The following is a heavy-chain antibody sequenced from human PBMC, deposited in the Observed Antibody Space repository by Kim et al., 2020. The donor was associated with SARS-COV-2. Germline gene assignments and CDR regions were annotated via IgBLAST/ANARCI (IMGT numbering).Heavy chain of an antibody. CDR1: GFAFDNYA. J-gene: IGHJ6*02. D-gene: IGHD1-26*01. CDR2: IRNKDYGGTT. V-gene: IGHV3-49*04. Sequence: GGSLRLSCTASGFAFDNYAVSWVRQAPGKGLEWVSFIRNKDYGGTTEYAASVKGSFTIARDESTSIDYLQMESLKTEDTAVYYCVRDGSGRYYSAYYYGWDVWGQDPAVTVSS. CDR3: VRDGSGRYYSAYYYGWDV.